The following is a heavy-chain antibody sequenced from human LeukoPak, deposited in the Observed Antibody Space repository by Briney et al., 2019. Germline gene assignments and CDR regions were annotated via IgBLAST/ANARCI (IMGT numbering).Heavy chain of an antibody. CDR3: ARDGYSSGWYGAFDI. V-gene: IGHV3-30*02. CDR1: GFTFSSYG. CDR2: IRYDGSNK. J-gene: IGHJ3*02. Sequence: GGSLRLSCAASGFTFSSYGMHWVRQAPGKGLEWVAFIRYDGSNKYYADSVKGRFTISRDNSKNTLYLQMNSLRAEDTAVYYCARDGYSSGWYGAFDIWGQGTMVTVSS. D-gene: IGHD6-19*01.